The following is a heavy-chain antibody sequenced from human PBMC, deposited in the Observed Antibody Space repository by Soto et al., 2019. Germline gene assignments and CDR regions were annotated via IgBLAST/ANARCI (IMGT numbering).Heavy chain of an antibody. D-gene: IGHD3-10*01. V-gene: IGHV5-51*01. J-gene: IGHJ3*02. CDR2: IYPGDSDT. CDR1: GYSFTTYW. CDR3: ARTLTGFLHPDGAFDI. Sequence: PGESLKISCKGSGYSFTTYWIGWVRQMPGKGLEWMGIIYPGDSDTRYSPSIQGQVTISVDKSISTAYMQWSSLKASDTAMYYCARTLTGFLHPDGAFDIWGQGTMVTVSS.